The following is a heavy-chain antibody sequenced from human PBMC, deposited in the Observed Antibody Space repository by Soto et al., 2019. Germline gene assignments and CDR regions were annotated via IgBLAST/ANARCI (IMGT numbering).Heavy chain of an antibody. D-gene: IGHD2-8*01. CDR1: GGSISSGDYY. CDR2: IYDSGST. Sequence: QVQLQESGPGLVKPSQTLSLTCTVSGGSISSGDYYWSWIRQPPGKGLEWIGYIYDSGSTYYNPSLKSRVNSTLDTSKNPFSLKLTSVTAADTAVYYCARDNGVGPWGQGTLVTVSS. J-gene: IGHJ5*02. V-gene: IGHV4-30-4*01. CDR3: ARDNGVGP.